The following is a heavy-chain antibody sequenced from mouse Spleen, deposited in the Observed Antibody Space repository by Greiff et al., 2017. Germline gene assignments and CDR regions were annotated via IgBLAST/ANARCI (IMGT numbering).Heavy chain of an antibody. CDR1: GFNIKDTY. D-gene: IGHD2-3*01. Sequence: VQLQQSGAELVKPGASVKLSCTASGFNIKDTYMHWVKQRPEQGLEWIGRIDPANGNTKYDPKFQGKATITADTSSNTAYLQLSSLTSEDTAVYYCALIYDGYYPNAMDYWGQGTSVTVSS. CDR3: ALIYDGYYPNAMDY. CDR2: IDPANGNT. J-gene: IGHJ4*01. V-gene: IGHV14-3*02.